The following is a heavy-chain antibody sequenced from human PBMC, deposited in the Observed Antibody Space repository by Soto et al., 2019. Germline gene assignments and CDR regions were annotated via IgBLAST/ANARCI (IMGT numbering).Heavy chain of an antibody. CDR3: ASLRSGWGIDY. J-gene: IGHJ4*02. V-gene: IGHV4-30-2*01. CDR1: GGSISSGGYS. CDR2: IYHSGST. D-gene: IGHD6-19*01. Sequence: QLQLQESGSGLVKPSQTLSLTCAVSGGSISSGGYSWSWIRQPPGKGLEWIGYIYHSGSTYYNPSLKSRVAISVDRSKNQFSLKLSSVTGADTAVYYCASLRSGWGIDYWGQGTLVTVSS.